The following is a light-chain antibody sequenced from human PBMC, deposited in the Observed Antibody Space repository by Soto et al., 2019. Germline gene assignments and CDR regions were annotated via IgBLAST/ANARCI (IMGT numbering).Light chain of an antibody. Sequence: QSALTQPASVSGSPGQSITISCTGTSGDVCGFNYVSWYQHHPDKAPKLIIYEVSNRPSGVSNRFSGSKSGNMASLTISGLQPEDEADYYCTSYTDNKTGVFGGGTKLTVL. J-gene: IGLJ3*02. V-gene: IGLV2-14*01. CDR3: TSYTDNKTGV. CDR2: EVS. CDR1: SGDVCGFNY.